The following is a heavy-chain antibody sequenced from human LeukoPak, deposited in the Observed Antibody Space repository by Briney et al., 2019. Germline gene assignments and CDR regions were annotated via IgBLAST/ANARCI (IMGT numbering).Heavy chain of an antibody. V-gene: IGHV3-74*01. CDR1: GFTFSSYW. D-gene: IGHD2-2*01. CDR3: ASHCSSTSCYDSRDY. Sequence: PGGSLRLSCAASGFTFSSYWTHWVRQAPGKGLVWVSRINSDGSSTSYADSVKGRFTISRDNAKNTLYLQMNSLRAEDTAVYYCASHCSSTSCYDSRDYWGQGTLVTVSS. J-gene: IGHJ4*02. CDR2: INSDGSST.